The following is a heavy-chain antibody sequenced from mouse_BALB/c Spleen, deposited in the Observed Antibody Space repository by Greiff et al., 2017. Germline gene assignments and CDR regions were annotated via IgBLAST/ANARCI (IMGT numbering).Heavy chain of an antibody. CDR1: GFTFSSFG. J-gene: IGHJ4*01. CDR3: AREKSHYYGFYAMDY. D-gene: IGHD1-2*01. Sequence: EVQRVESGGGLVQPGGSRKLSCAASGFTFSSFGMHWVRQAPEKGLEWVAYISSGSSTIYYADTVKGRFTISRDNPKNTLFLQMTSLRSEDTAMYYCAREKSHYYGFYAMDYWGQGTSVTVSS. CDR2: ISSGSSTI. V-gene: IGHV5-17*02.